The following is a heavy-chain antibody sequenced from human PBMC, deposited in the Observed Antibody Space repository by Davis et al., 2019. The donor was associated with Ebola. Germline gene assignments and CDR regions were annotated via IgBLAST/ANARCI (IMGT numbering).Heavy chain of an antibody. V-gene: IGHV2-70*11. CDR3: ARIRVRHDYYYYGMDV. J-gene: IGHJ6*02. CDR2: LDWDDNK. CDR1: GFSLSTSGMC. Sequence: SGPTLVKPTQTLTLTCTFSGFSLSTSGMCVSWIRQPPGKALECLARLDWDDNKYYSTSLKTRLTISKDTSKNQVVLTMTNMDPVDTATYYCARIRVRHDYYYYGMDVWGQGTTVTVSS.